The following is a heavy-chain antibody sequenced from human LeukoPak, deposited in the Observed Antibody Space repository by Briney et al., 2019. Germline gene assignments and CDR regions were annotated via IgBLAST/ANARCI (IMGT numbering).Heavy chain of an antibody. V-gene: IGHV3-23*01. Sequence: GGSLRLSCVASGFTFSSYGLSWVRQAPGKGLEWVSGISGSGDGTYYADSVKGRFTISRDNSKNTLYLHMNSLRAEDTAIYYCAKDFPSALWFGELGIFDPWGQGTLVTVSS. J-gene: IGHJ5*02. D-gene: IGHD3-10*01. CDR1: GFTFSSYG. CDR3: AKDFPSALWFGELGIFDP. CDR2: ISGSGDGT.